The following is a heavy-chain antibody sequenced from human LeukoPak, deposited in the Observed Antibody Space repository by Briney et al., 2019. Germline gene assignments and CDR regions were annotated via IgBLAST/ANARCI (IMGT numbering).Heavy chain of an antibody. V-gene: IGHV3-30-3*01. Sequence: GSLRLSCAGSGFTFASYAVHWVRQAPGKRLEWVAFISSDGTTEHYRDSVKGRFTLSRDNSKNTVSLQMNSLGTEDTAVYYCARGRDSGSFIIDYWGQGTLVTVSS. D-gene: IGHD3-10*01. CDR1: GFTFASYA. J-gene: IGHJ4*02. CDR2: ISSDGTTE. CDR3: ARGRDSGSFIIDY.